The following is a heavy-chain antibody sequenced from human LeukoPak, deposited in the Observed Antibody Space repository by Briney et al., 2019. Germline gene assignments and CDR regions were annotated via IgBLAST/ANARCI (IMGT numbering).Heavy chain of an antibody. CDR3: ARAGTMVRGVINL. CDR1: GGSISSSNW. J-gene: IGHJ5*02. Sequence: SETLSLTCAVSGGSISSSNWWSWVRQPPGKGLEWIGEIYHSGSTSYNPSLKSRVTISVDKSKNQFSLKLSSVTAADTAVYYCARAGTMVRGVINLWGQGTLVTVS. V-gene: IGHV4-4*02. D-gene: IGHD3-10*01. CDR2: IYHSGST.